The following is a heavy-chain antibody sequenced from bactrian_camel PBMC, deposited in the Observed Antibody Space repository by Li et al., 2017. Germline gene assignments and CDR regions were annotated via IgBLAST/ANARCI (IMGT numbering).Heavy chain of an antibody. CDR2: ITDTGTT. D-gene: IGHD1*01. Sequence: HVQLVESGGSSVQPGGYLRVSCTVSGDSLSRICIRWFRQAPGKERETVARITDTGTTTHADSVNGRFGISKDNDKNTVYLQMDSLKPEDTATYYCAAGTWRGCYGANWYSPLLYDSWGQGTQVTV. CDR1: GDSLSRIC. J-gene: IGHJ4*01. CDR3: AAGTWRGCYGANWYSPLLYDS. V-gene: IGHV3S53*01.